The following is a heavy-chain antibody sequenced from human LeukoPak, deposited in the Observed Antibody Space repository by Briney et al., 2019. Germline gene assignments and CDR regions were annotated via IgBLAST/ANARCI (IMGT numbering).Heavy chain of an antibody. V-gene: IGHV4-39*07. J-gene: IGHJ6*03. CDR2: IYYSGST. CDR3: ARGGTGIYYYYFYMDV. D-gene: IGHD1-1*01. CDR1: GGSISSSSYY. Sequence: SETLSLTCTVSGGSISSSSYYWGWVRQPPGRGLEWVGSIYYSGSTYSNPSLKSRVTISVDTSKNQFSLKLSSVTAADTAVYYCARGGTGIYYYYFYMDVWGKGTTVTVSS.